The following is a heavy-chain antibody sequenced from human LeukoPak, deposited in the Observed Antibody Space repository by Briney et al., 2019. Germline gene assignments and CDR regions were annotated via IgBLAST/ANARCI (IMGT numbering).Heavy chain of an antibody. V-gene: IGHV3-74*01. J-gene: IGHJ4*02. D-gene: IGHD1-26*01. CDR2: IKSDDSST. CDR3: ARGDGGSYQGRFDY. Sequence: GGSLRLSCAASGFTFSSYWMHWVRQAPGKGLVWVSRIKSDDSSTSYADSVKGRFTISGDNAKNTLYLQMNSLRAEDTAVYYCARGDGGSYQGRFDYWGQGTLVTVSS. CDR1: GFTFSSYW.